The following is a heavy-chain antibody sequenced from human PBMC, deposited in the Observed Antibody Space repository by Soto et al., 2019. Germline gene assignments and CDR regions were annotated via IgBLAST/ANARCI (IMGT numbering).Heavy chain of an antibody. CDR1: SGTISSRSHY. CDR3: ARQGRNTRIVLIKHYATDF. D-gene: IGHD1-1*01. Sequence: SETLSLTCTVSSGTISSRSHYWAWIRQPPGKGLEWIGVIDDSGSTHYSESLRSRVTISVDTSKNQFSLKVSSVTATDTAVYYCARQGRNTRIVLIKHYATDFWGQGTAVTVSS. V-gene: IGHV4-39*01. CDR2: IDDSGST. J-gene: IGHJ6*02.